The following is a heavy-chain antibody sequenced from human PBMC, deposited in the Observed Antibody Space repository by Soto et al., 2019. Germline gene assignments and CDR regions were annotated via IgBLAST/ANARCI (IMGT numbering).Heavy chain of an antibody. D-gene: IGHD5-12*01. Sequence: PSETLSLTCAVYGGSFSGYYWSWIRQPPGKGLEWIGEINHSGSTNYNPSLKSRVTISVDTSKNQFSLKLSSVTAADTAVYYCARGFHARYSVGYSGSGHYYYYYYMDVWGKGTTVTVSS. J-gene: IGHJ6*03. CDR1: GGSFSGYY. CDR2: INHSGST. CDR3: ARGFHARYSVGYSGSGHYYYYYYMDV. V-gene: IGHV4-34*01.